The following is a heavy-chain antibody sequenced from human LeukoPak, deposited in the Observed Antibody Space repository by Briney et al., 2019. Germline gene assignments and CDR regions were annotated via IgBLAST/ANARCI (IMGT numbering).Heavy chain of an antibody. Sequence: GASVKVSCKASGYTFTSYGISWVRQAPGQGLEWVGWISAYNGNTNYAQKLQGRVTMNTDTSTSTAYMELRSLRSDDTAVYYCARGVSYYYDSSGYYQDYWGQGTLVTASS. D-gene: IGHD3-22*01. CDR1: GYTFTSYG. CDR2: ISAYNGNT. CDR3: ARGVSYYYDSSGYYQDY. V-gene: IGHV1-18*01. J-gene: IGHJ4*02.